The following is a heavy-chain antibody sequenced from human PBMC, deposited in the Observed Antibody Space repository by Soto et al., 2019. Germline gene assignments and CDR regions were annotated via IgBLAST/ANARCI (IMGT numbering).Heavy chain of an antibody. Sequence: RALKVGCADSGFAVSTFAMTWVRQAPGKGLEWVAAISVSGNNAYYADSVKGRFTISRDNSQNSVFLQMSSLRADDTAVYYCARDQLRPGILYSLGVLLPEYGLWGQGTLVTASS. CDR2: ISVSGNNA. D-gene: IGHD3-22*01. J-gene: IGHJ4*02. CDR1: GFAVSTFA. V-gene: IGHV3-23*01. CDR3: ARDQLRPGILYSLGVLLPEYGL.